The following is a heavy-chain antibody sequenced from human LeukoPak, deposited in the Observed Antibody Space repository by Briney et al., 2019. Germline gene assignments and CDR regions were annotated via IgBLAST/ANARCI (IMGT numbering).Heavy chain of an antibody. CDR3: ARVFGSSWGNWFDP. CDR2: IYYSGST. Sequence: SETLSLTCTVSGGSISSSSYYWGWIRQPPGKGLEWIGRIYYSGSTYYNPSLKSRVTISVDTSKNQFSLKLSSVTAADTAVYYCARVFGSSWGNWFDPWGQGTPVTVSS. V-gene: IGHV4-39*07. D-gene: IGHD6-6*01. J-gene: IGHJ5*02. CDR1: GGSISSSSYY.